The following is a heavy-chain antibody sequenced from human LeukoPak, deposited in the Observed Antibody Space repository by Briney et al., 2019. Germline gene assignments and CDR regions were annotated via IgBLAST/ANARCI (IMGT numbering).Heavy chain of an antibody. V-gene: IGHV3-48*03. Sequence: GGSLRLSCAASGFTFSSYEMNWVRQAPGKGLEWVSYISSSGSTIYYADSVKGRFAISRDNAKNSLYLQMNSLRAEDTAVYYCARAPPEYYYDSSGQQVAFDVWGQGTMVTVSS. CDR1: GFTFSSYE. J-gene: IGHJ3*01. CDR3: ARAPPEYYYDSSGQQVAFDV. D-gene: IGHD3-22*01. CDR2: ISSSGSTI.